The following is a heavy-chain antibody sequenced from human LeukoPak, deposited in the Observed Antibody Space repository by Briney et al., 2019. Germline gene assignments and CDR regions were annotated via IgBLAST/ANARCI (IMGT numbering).Heavy chain of an antibody. V-gene: IGHV3-7*01. D-gene: IGHD4-17*01. CDR1: GFTFSTYW. CDR2: IKQDGSER. J-gene: IGHJ5*02. Sequence: GGSLRLSCAASGFTFSTYWMNWVRQAPGKGLEWVANIKQDGSERYYVDSVKGRFSVSRDNAKNSLYLQMNSLRAEDTAVYYCARDGVDYGDFQANWFDPWGQGTLVTVSS. CDR3: ARDGVDYGDFQANWFDP.